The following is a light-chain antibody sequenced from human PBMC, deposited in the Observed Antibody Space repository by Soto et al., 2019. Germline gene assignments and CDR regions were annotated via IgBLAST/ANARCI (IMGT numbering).Light chain of an antibody. J-gene: IGLJ2*01. V-gene: IGLV4-69*01. CDR1: SDHSSYA. Sequence: QPVLTQSPSASASLGASVKLTCTLSSDHSSYAIAWHQMHPEKGPRYLMDLNNDGSHTKGDGIPDRFSGSSSGAERYLIISSLQSEDEADYYCQTWGTGFQVFGGGTKLTVL. CDR3: QTWGTGFQV. CDR2: LNNDGSH.